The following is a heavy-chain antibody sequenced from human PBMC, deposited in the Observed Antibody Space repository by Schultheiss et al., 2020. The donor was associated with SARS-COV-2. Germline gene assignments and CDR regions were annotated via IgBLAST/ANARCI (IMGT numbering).Heavy chain of an antibody. Sequence: GGSLRLSCAASGFTFSSYAMHWVRQAPGKGLEWVAVISYDGSNKYYADSVKGRFTISRDNSKNTLYLQMNSLRAEDTAVYYCARDRTESYYYYYYMDVWGKGTTVTVSS. CDR3: ARDRTESYYYYYYMDV. J-gene: IGHJ6*03. V-gene: IGHV3-30*04. CDR2: ISYDGSNK. D-gene: IGHD3/OR15-3a*01. CDR1: GFTFSSYA.